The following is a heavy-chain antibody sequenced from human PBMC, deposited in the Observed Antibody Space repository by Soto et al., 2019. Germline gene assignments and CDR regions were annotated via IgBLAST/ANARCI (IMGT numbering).Heavy chain of an antibody. CDR3: AILGGTYYAFDF. CDR1: GFTINSHA. J-gene: IGHJ3*01. D-gene: IGHD1-26*01. CDR2: IGPRGRDT. V-gene: IGHV3-23*01. Sequence: EVHLLESGGGLVQPGGSLRLSCAVSGFTINSHAMGWVRQTPEKGLEWVSAIGPRGRDTYYADSVKGRFIISRDNSKNTVSLRMNSLRAEDTAVYYCAILGGTYYAFDFWGQGTLVTVS.